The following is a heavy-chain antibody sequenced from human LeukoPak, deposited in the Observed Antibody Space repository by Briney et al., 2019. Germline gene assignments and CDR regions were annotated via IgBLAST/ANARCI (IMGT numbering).Heavy chain of an antibody. V-gene: IGHV4-34*01. D-gene: IGHD5-12*01. CDR1: GGSFSDYY. J-gene: IGHJ5*02. CDR3: ARAYNGYDYP. Sequence: SETLSLTCAVYGGSFSDYYWSWIRQLPGKGLEWIGEINHSGDTNYNPSLKSRVTISVDTSKNQFSLKLSSLTAADAAIYYCARAYNGYDYPWGQGTLVTVSS. CDR2: INHSGDT.